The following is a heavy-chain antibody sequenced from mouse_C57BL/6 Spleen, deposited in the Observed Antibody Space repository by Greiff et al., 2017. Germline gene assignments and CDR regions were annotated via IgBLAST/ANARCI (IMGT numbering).Heavy chain of an antibody. CDR1: GFTFSDYG. J-gene: IGHJ2*01. V-gene: IGHV5-17*01. Sequence: EVKLMESGGGLVKPGGSLKLSCAASGFTFSDYGMHWVRQAPEKGLAWVAYISSGSSTIYYADTVKGRFTISRDNAKNTLFLQMTSLRSEDTAMYYCARATTVPYFDYWGQGTTLTVAS. D-gene: IGHD1-1*01. CDR2: ISSGSSTI. CDR3: ARATTVPYFDY.